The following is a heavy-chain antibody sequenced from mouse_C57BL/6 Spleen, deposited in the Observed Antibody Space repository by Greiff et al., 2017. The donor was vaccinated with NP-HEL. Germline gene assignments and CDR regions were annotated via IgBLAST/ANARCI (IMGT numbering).Heavy chain of an antibody. Sequence: EVQLQQSGPELVKPGASVKIPCKASGYTFTDYNMDWVKQSHGKSLEWIGDINPNNGGTIYNQKFKGKATLTVDKSSSTAYMELRSLTSEDTAVYYCARVGYYVEAHWYFDVWGTGTTVTVSS. D-gene: IGHD2-3*01. CDR1: GYTFTDYN. CDR3: ARVGYYVEAHWYFDV. V-gene: IGHV1-18*01. J-gene: IGHJ1*03. CDR2: INPNNGGT.